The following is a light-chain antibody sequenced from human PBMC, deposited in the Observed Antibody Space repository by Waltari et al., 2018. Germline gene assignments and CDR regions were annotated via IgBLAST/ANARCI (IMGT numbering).Light chain of an antibody. V-gene: IGKV1-39*01. CDR3: QQVNSYPFS. Sequence: DIQMTQSPSSLSASVGDRVTITCRASQTISNYLNWYQQKPGKAPNLLIYAASSLQSGVPSRFSGSGSGTDFTLTISSLQPEDFATYYCQQVNSYPFSFGPGTKVDIK. J-gene: IGKJ3*01. CDR2: AAS. CDR1: QTISNY.